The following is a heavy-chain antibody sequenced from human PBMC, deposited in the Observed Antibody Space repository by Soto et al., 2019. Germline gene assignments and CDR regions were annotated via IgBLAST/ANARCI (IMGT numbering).Heavy chain of an antibody. Sequence: GESLKISCSGSGDNFATSWIGWVRRRPGKGLEWMGIIYPGDSDTRYSPSFEAHVTMSADKSVNTAYLHFNSLQASDIAIYYCAKHWSMKVHAFWGQGTLGIASS. CDR2: IYPGDSDT. CDR3: AKHWSMKVHAF. CDR1: GDNFATSW. D-gene: IGHD2-2*01. J-gene: IGHJ4*02. V-gene: IGHV5-51*01.